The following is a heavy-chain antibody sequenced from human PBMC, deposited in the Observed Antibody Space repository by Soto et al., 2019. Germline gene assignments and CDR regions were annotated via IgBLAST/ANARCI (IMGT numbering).Heavy chain of an antibody. J-gene: IGHJ4*02. Sequence: SVKVSCKASGGTFSSYAISWVRQAPGQGLEWMGGIIPIFGTANYAQKFQGRVTITADKSTSTAYMELSSLRSEDTAVYYCARDRAAAGIFFDYWGQGTLVTVSS. CDR3: ARDRAAAGIFFDY. V-gene: IGHV1-69*06. D-gene: IGHD6-13*01. CDR1: GGTFSSYA. CDR2: IIPIFGTA.